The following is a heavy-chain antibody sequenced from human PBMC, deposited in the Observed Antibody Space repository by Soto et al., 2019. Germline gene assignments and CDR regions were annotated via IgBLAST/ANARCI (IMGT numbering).Heavy chain of an antibody. J-gene: IGHJ4*02. Sequence: QVQLVESGGCVVQPGRSLRLSCAASGFTFSSYAMHWVRQAPGKGLEWVAVMSYDGSNKYYADSVTGRITISRDNSKNPLYLQKNSLKSEDTAVYYCARVRLGYSYGSPDYWGQGTLVTVSS. CDR2: MSYDGSNK. CDR1: GFTFSSYA. V-gene: IGHV3-30-3*01. CDR3: ARVRLGYSYGSPDY. D-gene: IGHD5-18*01.